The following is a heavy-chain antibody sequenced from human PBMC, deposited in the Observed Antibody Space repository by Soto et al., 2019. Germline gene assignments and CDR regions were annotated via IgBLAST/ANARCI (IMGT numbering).Heavy chain of an antibody. CDR3: ARGNRDGYKGRFDP. Sequence: SENLSLTCAVSGGSISSGGYSWRWIRQPPGKGLEWIGYICHSGSTYYNPSLKSRVTISVARSKNQFSLKLSSVTAADTAVYYCARGNRDGYKGRFDPWGQGTLVTVSS. CDR2: ICHSGST. J-gene: IGHJ5*02. V-gene: IGHV4-30-2*01. CDR1: GGSISSGGYS. D-gene: IGHD5-12*01.